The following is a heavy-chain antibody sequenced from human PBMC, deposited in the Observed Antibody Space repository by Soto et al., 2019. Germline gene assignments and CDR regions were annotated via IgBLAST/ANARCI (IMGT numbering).Heavy chain of an antibody. CDR3: AADYYYDILTGYYPSPRY. CDR2: IVVGSGNT. J-gene: IGHJ4*02. V-gene: IGHV1-58*02. D-gene: IGHD3-9*01. CDR1: GFTFTSSA. Sequence: SVKVSCKASGFTFTSSAMQWVRQARGQRLEWIGWIVVGSGNTNYAQKFQERVTITRDMSTSTAYMELSSLRSEDTAVYYCAADYYYDILTGYYPSPRYWGQGTLVTVSS.